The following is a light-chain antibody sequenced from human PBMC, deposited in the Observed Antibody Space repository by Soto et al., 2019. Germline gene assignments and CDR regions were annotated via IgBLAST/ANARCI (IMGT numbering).Light chain of an antibody. CDR1: SSDVGGGND. Sequence: QSVLTQPPSVSGSPGQSITISCTGTSSDVGGGNDVSWYQQHPGTAPKLLIYDISNRPSGVSTRFSGSKSGNTASLAITGVQDEEEADYYCRSYDSSSTAVVFGGGTKLTVL. J-gene: IGLJ2*01. CDR2: DIS. V-gene: IGLV2-14*01. CDR3: RSYDSSSTAVV.